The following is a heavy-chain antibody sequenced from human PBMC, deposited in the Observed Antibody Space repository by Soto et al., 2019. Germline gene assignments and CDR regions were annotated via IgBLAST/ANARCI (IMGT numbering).Heavy chain of an antibody. CDR3: ARDRGSSGWLGGLDFDY. V-gene: IGHV3-33*01. CDR1: GFTFSSYG. CDR2: IWYDGSNK. Sequence: GGSLRLSCAASGFTFSSYGMHWVRQAPGKGLEWVAVIWYDGSNKYYADSVKGRFTISRDNSKNTLYLQMNSLRAEDTAVYYCARDRGSSGWLGGLDFDYWGQGTLVTVSS. D-gene: IGHD6-19*01. J-gene: IGHJ4*02.